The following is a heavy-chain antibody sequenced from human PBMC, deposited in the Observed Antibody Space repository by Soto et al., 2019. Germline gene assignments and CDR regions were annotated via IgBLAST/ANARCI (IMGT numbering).Heavy chain of an antibody. D-gene: IGHD2-21*02. CDR2: IYYNGKT. CDR3: ARARLRAVYAFDF. J-gene: IGHJ3*01. V-gene: IGHV4-31*03. CDR1: GGSISSGAYY. Sequence: QVQLQESGPELVKPSQTLSLTCTVSGGSISSGAYYWSWVRQHPGKGLEWIGYIYYNGKTSFSPSLKSRLSISIDTSKNQFSLKLTSVTAADTAMYYCARARLRAVYAFDFWGQGTMVTVSS.